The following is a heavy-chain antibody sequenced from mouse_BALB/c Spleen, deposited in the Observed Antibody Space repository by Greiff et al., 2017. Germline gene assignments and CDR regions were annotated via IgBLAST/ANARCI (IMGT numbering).Heavy chain of an antibody. CDR1: GYTFTSYT. D-gene: IGHD2-14*01. Sequence: QVQLKESGAELARPGASVKMSCKASGYTFTSYTMHWVKQRPGQGLEWIGYINPSSGYTNYNQKFKDKATLTADKSSSTAYMQLSSLTSEDSAVYYCARDEVHAWFAYWGQGTLVTVSA. CDR2: INPSSGYT. V-gene: IGHV1-4*01. J-gene: IGHJ3*01. CDR3: ARDEVHAWFAY.